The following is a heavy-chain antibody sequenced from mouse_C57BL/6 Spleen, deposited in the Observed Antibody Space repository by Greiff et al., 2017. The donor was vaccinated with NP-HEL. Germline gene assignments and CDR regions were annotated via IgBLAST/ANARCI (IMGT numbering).Heavy chain of an antibody. CDR3: AREGLIYCYGISFAY. CDR2: IYPGDGDT. D-gene: IGHD1-1*01. CDR1: GYAFSSSW. Sequence: QVQLQQSGPELVKPGASVKISCKASGYAFSSSWMNWVKQRPGKGLEWIGRIYPGDGDTNYNGKFKGKATLTAVQSSSTAYMQLSSLTSEDSSVYFCAREGLIYCYGISFAYWGQGTLVTVSA. V-gene: IGHV1-82*01. J-gene: IGHJ3*01.